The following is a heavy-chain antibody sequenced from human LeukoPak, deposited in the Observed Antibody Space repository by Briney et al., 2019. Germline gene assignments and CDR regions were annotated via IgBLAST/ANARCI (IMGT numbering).Heavy chain of an antibody. J-gene: IGHJ1*01. CDR3: ARASVATIYYFQH. D-gene: IGHD5-12*01. V-gene: IGHV3-74*01. CDR1: GFTFSSYW. Sequence: GGSLRLSCAASGFTFSSYWMYWVRQAPGKGLVWVSRSDGSSTSYADSVKGRFTISRDNAKNTLYLQMNSLRAEDTAVYYCARASVATIYYFQHWGQGTLVTVSS. CDR2: SDGSST.